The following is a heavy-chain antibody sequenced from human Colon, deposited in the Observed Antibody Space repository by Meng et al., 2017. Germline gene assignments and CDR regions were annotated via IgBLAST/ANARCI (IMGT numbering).Heavy chain of an antibody. CDR2: ISDYNGNT. Sequence: SVTVSCKSSVYIFDNYGIPWVRQAPGQGLEWLGWISDYNGNTHYAQKFQGRFTMTTDTSTSTAYMELRSLTSDDTAVYYCARDPKRLAYGMIPYKYNGMDVWGQGTTVTVSS. D-gene: IGHD5-12*01. J-gene: IGHJ6*02. CDR1: VYIFDNYG. V-gene: IGHV1-18*01. CDR3: ARDPKRLAYGMIPYKYNGMDV.